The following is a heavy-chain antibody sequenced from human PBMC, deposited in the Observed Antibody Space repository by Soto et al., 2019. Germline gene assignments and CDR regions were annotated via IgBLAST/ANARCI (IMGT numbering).Heavy chain of an antibody. D-gene: IGHD4-17*01. CDR2: ISYDGSNK. CDR3: AKDLHESGGYGDYVNAFDI. V-gene: IGHV3-30*18. J-gene: IGHJ3*02. Sequence: PGGSLRLSCAASGFTFSSYGMHWVRQAPGKGLEWVAVISYDGSNKYYADSVKGRFTISRDNSKNTLYLQMNSLRAEDTAVYYSAKDLHESGGYGDYVNAFDIWGQGTMVTVSS. CDR1: GFTFSSYG.